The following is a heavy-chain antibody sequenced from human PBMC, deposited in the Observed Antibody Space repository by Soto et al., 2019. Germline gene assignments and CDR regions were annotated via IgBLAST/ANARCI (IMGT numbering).Heavy chain of an antibody. Sequence: PGGSLRLSCAGPGITVSSYYMSWVRQAAGKGLEWVSVIYAGTITYYADSVKGRFTIYRDNSKNTLNLEMNSLRVEDTAVYYCARIPYDNSGTIFDYWGQGTLVTVSS. V-gene: IGHV3-53*01. CDR3: ARIPYDNSGTIFDY. D-gene: IGHD3-22*01. CDR1: GITVSSYY. J-gene: IGHJ4*02. CDR2: IYAGTIT.